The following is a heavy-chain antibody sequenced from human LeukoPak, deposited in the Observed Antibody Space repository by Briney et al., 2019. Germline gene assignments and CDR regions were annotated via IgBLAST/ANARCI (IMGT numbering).Heavy chain of an antibody. Sequence: PSETLSLTCAVSGYSISSGYYWGWIRQTPGKGLEWIGSINHSGTTYYNPSLNSRATISVDTMKNQNFLRLRSVTAADRAVYYCARDRTPKTYYYDSRGYYFDFWGQGVLVTVSS. V-gene: IGHV4-38-2*02. J-gene: IGHJ4*02. CDR3: ARDRTPKTYYYDSRGYYFDF. CDR2: INHSGTT. D-gene: IGHD3-22*01. CDR1: GYSISSGYY.